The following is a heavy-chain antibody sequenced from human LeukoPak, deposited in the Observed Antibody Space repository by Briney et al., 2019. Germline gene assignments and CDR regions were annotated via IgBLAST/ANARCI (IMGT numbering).Heavy chain of an antibody. CDR1: GGSISSYY. J-gene: IGHJ5*02. V-gene: IGHV4-39*01. CDR3: ARPNYYDSSGYQA. CDR2: IYYSGST. Sequence: SETLSLTCTVSGGSISSYYWSWIRQPPGKGLEWIGSIYYSGSTYYNPSLKSRVTISVDTSKNQFSLKLSSVTAADTAVYYCARPNYYDSSGYQAWGQGTLVTVSS. D-gene: IGHD3-22*01.